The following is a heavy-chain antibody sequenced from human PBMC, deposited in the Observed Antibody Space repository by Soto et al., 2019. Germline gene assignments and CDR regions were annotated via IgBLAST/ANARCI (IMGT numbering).Heavy chain of an antibody. J-gene: IGHJ4*02. CDR2: ISRTSDYI. CDR1: GCTFNTYT. Sequence: SLRLSCAASGCTFNTYTMSWVRQAPGRGLEWVASISRTSDYIFYVDSVKGRFTISRDNAQNSLYLQMSSLRAEDTAVYYCRREEYDYWGQGTLVTVSS. D-gene: IGHD1-26*01. CDR3: RREEYDY. V-gene: IGHV3-21*01.